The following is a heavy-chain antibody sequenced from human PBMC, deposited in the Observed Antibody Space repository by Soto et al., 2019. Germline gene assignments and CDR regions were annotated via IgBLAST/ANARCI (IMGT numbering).Heavy chain of an antibody. CDR3: ASFDDSSHCPDY. CDR2: ISSSSSYI. J-gene: IGHJ4*02. D-gene: IGHD3-22*01. V-gene: IGHV3-21*01. CDR1: GFTFSSYS. Sequence: GGSLRLSCAASGFTFSSYSMNWVRQAPGKGLEWVSSISSSSSYIYYADSVKGRFTISRDSAKNSLYLQMNSLRAEDTAVYYCASFDDSSHCPDYWGQGTLVTVSS.